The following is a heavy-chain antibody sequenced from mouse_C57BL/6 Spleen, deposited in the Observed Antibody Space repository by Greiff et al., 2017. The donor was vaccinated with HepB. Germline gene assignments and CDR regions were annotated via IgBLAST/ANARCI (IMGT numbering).Heavy chain of an antibody. J-gene: IGHJ3*01. D-gene: IGHD1-1*02. Sequence: EVMLVESGAELVRPGASVKLSCTASGFNIKDDYMHWVKQRPEQGLEWIGWIDPENGDTEYASKFQGKATITADTSSNTAYLQLSSLTSEDTAVYYCTTPVGVGSPFAYWGQGTLVTVSA. CDR1: GFNIKDDY. CDR3: TTPVGVGSPFAY. V-gene: IGHV14-4*01. CDR2: IDPENGDT.